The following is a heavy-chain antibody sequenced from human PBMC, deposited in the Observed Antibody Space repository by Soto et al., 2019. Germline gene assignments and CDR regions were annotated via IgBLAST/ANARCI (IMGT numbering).Heavy chain of an antibody. Sequence: SETLSLTCTVSGGSISSYYWSWIRQPPGKGLEWIGYIYYSGSTNYNPSLKSRVTMSVDTSKNQFSLKLSSVTAADAAVYYCARYLPGAGGDAFDIWGQGTMVTVSS. CDR3: ARYLPGAGGDAFDI. CDR2: IYYSGST. CDR1: GGSISSYY. V-gene: IGHV4-59*01. D-gene: IGHD6-19*01. J-gene: IGHJ3*02.